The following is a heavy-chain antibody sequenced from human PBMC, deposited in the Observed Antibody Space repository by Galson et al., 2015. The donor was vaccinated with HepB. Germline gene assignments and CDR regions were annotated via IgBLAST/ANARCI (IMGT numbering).Heavy chain of an antibody. J-gene: IGHJ4*02. CDR3: ATGVDIEC. CDR1: GFTFSSYW. D-gene: IGHD3-3*01. CDR2: INPDESEK. V-gene: IGHV3-7*03. Sequence: SLRLSCAGAGFTFSSYWMSWVRQAPGKGLEWVANINPDESEKNYVDSVQGRFSISRDNAKKSLYLQMNSLRAEDTAVYYCATGVDIECWGQGTLVTVSS.